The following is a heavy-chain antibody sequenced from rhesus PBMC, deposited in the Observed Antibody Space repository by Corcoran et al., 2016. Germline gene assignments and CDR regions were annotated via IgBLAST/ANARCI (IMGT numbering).Heavy chain of an antibody. CDR3: ARAGYYGSGYYDD. Sequence: QVQLQESGPGVVKPSETLSLTCAVSGGTISSGYCFWSWIRQPPGKGLEWLGGIYSNRESNKYNPSLKSRVTSAKDTSKNQLSLKLSAVTATDTAVYDCARAGYYGSGYYDDWGQGVLVTVSS. CDR2: IYSNRESN. J-gene: IGHJ4*01. D-gene: IGHD3-28*01. CDR1: GGTISSGYCF. V-gene: IGHV4S12*01.